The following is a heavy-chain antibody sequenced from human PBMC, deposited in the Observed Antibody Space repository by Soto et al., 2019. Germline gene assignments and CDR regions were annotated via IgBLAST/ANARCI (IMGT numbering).Heavy chain of an antibody. CDR3: ARERGVSRYFDWGGMDV. D-gene: IGHD3-9*01. J-gene: IGHJ6*02. V-gene: IGHV3-30-3*01. CDR2: ISYDGSNK. Sequence: QVQLVESGGGVVQPGRSPRLSCAASGFTFSSYAMHWVRQAPGKGLEWVAVISYDGSNKYYADSVKGRFTISRDNSKNTLYLQMNSLRAEDTAVYYCARERGVSRYFDWGGMDVWGQGTTVTVSS. CDR1: GFTFSSYA.